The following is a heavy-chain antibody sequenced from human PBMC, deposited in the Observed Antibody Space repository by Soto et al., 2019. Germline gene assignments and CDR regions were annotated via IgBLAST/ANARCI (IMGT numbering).Heavy chain of an antibody. J-gene: IGHJ4*02. CDR2: INAGNGNT. CDR3: ARDLGVGAASDS. CDR1: GYTFTSYA. V-gene: IGHV1-3*01. Sequence: QVQLVQSGAEVKKPGASVKVSCKASGYTFTSYAMHWVRQAPGQRLEWMGWINAGNGNTKYSQKFQGRVTITSDTSASTAYMELSSLRSEDTAVYYCARDLGVGAASDSWGQGTLVTVSS. D-gene: IGHD1-26*01.